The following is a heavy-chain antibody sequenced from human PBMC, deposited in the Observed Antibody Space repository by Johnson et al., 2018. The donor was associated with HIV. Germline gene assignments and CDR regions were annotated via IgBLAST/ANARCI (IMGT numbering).Heavy chain of an antibody. CDR1: GFTFSSYG. Sequence: QVQLVESGGGVVQPGGSLRLSCPASGFTFSSYGMHWVRQAPGKGLEWVAFIRYDGSNKYYADSVKGRFTISRDNSKNTLYLQMNSLRAEDTAVYYCAKDSTYYDSGGAFDIWGQGTMVTVSS. CDR2: IRYDGSNK. J-gene: IGHJ3*02. V-gene: IGHV3-30*02. CDR3: AKDSTYYDSGGAFDI. D-gene: IGHD3-3*01.